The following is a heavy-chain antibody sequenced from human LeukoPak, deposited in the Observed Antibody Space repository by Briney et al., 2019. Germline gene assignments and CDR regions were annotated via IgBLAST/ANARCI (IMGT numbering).Heavy chain of an antibody. CDR1: GYTFTGYY. CDR3: ARFCGGDCRGAFDI. J-gene: IGHJ3*02. D-gene: IGHD2-21*02. Sequence: ASVKVSCKASGYTFTGYYMHWVRQAPGQGLEWMGWINPNSGGTNYAQKYQGRVTLTTDTSTSTAYMELRSLRSDDTAVYYCARFCGGDCRGAFDIWGQGTMVTVSS. V-gene: IGHV1-2*02. CDR2: INPNSGGT.